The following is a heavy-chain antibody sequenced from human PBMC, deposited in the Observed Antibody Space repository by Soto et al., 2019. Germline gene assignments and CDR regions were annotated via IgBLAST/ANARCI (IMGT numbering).Heavy chain of an antibody. CDR2: IHSSGTF. CDR3: ARDNIVSKGYGMDV. J-gene: IGHJ6*02. Sequence: QVQLQESGPGLVKPSETLSLTCTVSGASIGNAYWSWIRQAAGKRLEWIGRIHSSGTFNYNPSLKSRVSISRDTSKNQISLKLSSVTAADTAVYYCARDNIVSKGYGMDVWGQGTTVTVSS. CDR1: GASIGNAY. V-gene: IGHV4-4*07. D-gene: IGHD5-12*01.